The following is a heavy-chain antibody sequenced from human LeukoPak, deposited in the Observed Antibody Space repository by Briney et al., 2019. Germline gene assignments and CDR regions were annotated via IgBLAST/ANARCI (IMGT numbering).Heavy chain of an antibody. Sequence: GSVRLSCAASGFTFSSYTMSWVRQAPGKGLEWVSGISGSGGSTDYADSVKGRFTISRDNSKNTLYLEMNSLRAEDTAVYYCAKSGPYGDFLFDYWGQGTLVTVSS. J-gene: IGHJ4*02. D-gene: IGHD4-17*01. CDR2: ISGSGGST. CDR1: GFTFSSYT. V-gene: IGHV3-23*01. CDR3: AKSGPYGDFLFDY.